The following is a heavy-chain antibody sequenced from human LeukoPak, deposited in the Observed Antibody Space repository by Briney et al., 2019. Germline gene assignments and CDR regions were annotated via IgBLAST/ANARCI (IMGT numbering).Heavy chain of an antibody. Sequence: NPSETLSLTCTVSGVSISSYYWSWIRQPPGKGLEWIGYIYYSGSTNYNPSLKNRVTISVDTSKNQSSLKLSSVTAADTAVYYCVRGFDWFDGWGQGTLVTAS. CDR2: IYYSGST. CDR3: VRGFDWFDG. CDR1: GVSISSYY. J-gene: IGHJ5*02. V-gene: IGHV4-59*01. D-gene: IGHD3-10*01.